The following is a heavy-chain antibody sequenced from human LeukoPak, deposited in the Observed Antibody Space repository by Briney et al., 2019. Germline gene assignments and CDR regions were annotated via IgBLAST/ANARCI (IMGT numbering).Heavy chain of an antibody. CDR1: GDSVSSSTAA. J-gene: IGHJ4*02. D-gene: IGHD2-15*01. Sequence: SQTLSLTCAISGDSVSSSTAAWNWITQSPSRGLEWLGRTYYRSKWYSDFAEYVKSRITIDPDTSKNQFSLQLNSVTPDDTAVYFCARGQTGSGRIFDYWGQGTLVTVSS. CDR3: ARGQTGSGRIFDY. CDR2: TYYRSKWYS. V-gene: IGHV6-1*01.